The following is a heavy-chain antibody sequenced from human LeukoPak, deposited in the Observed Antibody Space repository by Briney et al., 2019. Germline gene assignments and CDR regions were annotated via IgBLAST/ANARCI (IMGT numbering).Heavy chain of an antibody. CDR2: IYYRDTT. D-gene: IGHD6-19*01. CDR3: ARPYSSDWYEWRLHF. CDR1: GGSMSSYF. J-gene: IGHJ4*02. V-gene: IGHV4-59*01. Sequence: PSETLSLTCTVSGGSMSSYFWSWIRQPPGKGLEWIGYIYYRDTTNYNPSLKSRVTISVNTSKNHLSLKLTSVTAADTAVYYCARPYSSDWYEWRLHFWGQGHLVTVSS.